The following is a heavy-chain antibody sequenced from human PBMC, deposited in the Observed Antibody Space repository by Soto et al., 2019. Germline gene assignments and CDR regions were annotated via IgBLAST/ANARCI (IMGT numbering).Heavy chain of an antibody. CDR1: GGSISSSDYY. J-gene: IGHJ4*02. Sequence: SETLSHTCTVSGGSISSSDYYWGWIRQPPGKGLEWIGSIYYSESTYYNPSLKSRVTISVDTSKNQFSLKLSSVTAADTAVYYCARELRGYSVPPSTDDWGQRTLVTVAS. D-gene: IGHD5-18*01. CDR3: ARELRGYSVPPSTDD. V-gene: IGHV4-39*02. CDR2: IYYSEST.